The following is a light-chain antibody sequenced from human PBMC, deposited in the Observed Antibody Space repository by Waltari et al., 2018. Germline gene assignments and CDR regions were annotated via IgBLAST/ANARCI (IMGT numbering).Light chain of an antibody. J-gene: IGLJ3*02. CDR1: RSNIGLDT. CDR2: TTD. CDR3: ASWDGRLNGVV. V-gene: IGLV1-44*01. Sequence: QSVLTQPPSASGTPGQRVTISCSGSRSNIGLDTVNWYQQFPGAAPKLLIHTTDQRPSGVPDRFSGSKSGTSASLAISGLQSEDEADYFCASWDGRLNGVVFGGGTKLTVL.